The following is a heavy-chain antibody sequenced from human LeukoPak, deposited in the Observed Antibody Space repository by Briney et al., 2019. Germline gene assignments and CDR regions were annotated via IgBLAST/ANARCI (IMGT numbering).Heavy chain of an antibody. CDR3: ARGGDVLLWFGELFPDY. J-gene: IGHJ4*02. D-gene: IGHD3-10*01. V-gene: IGHV1-8*02. CDR1: GYTFTSYG. Sequence: ASVKVSCKASGYTFTSYGINWVRQATGQGLEWMGWMNPNSGNTGYAQKFQGRVTMTRNTSISTAYMELSSLRSEDTAVYYCARGGDVLLWFGELFPDYWGQGTLVTVSS. CDR2: MNPNSGNT.